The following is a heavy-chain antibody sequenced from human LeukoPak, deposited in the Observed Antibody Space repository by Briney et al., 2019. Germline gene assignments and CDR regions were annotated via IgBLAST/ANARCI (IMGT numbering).Heavy chain of an antibody. Sequence: GGSLRLSCAASGFTFSSYWMSWVRQAPGKGLEWVANIKQDGSEKYYVDSVKGRFTISRDNAKNSLYLQMNSLRAEDTAVYYCARSRGGDYGHYFDYWGQGTLVTVSS. CDR1: GFTFSSYW. CDR3: ARSRGGDYGHYFDY. D-gene: IGHD4-17*01. J-gene: IGHJ4*02. V-gene: IGHV3-7*01. CDR2: IKQDGSEK.